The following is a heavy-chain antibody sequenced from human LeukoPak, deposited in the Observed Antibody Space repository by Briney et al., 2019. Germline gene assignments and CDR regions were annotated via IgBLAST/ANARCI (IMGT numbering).Heavy chain of an antibody. CDR2: MYSDGTT. D-gene: IGHD1-26*01. Sequence: PGGSLILSCAASGFTVSSNYMTWVRQAPKKGLEWVAVMYSDGTTFHADSVKGRFTISRDNSENILYLQMNGLRVDDTAVYYCAREGSGTYYMDFDYWGRGTLVTVSS. V-gene: IGHV3-66*02. CDR1: GFTVSSNY. J-gene: IGHJ4*02. CDR3: AREGSGTYYMDFDY.